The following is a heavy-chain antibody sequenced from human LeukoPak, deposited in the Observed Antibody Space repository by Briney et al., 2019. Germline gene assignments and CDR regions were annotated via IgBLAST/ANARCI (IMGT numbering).Heavy chain of an antibody. J-gene: IGHJ4*02. CDR3: VVGGSPGY. D-gene: IGHD2-15*01. Sequence: GGSLRLSCAASGLAFSAYKMHWVRQAPRKGLVWVSRISTDGYTTDYADFVQGRFTASRDNTKNTWSLEMNSLRAEDTAVYYCVVGGSPGYGGQGTLVPASS. CDR1: GLAFSAYK. CDR2: ISTDGYTT. V-gene: IGHV3-74*01.